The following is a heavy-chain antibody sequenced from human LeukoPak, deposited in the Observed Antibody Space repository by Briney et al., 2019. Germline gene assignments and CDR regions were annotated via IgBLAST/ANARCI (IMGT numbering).Heavy chain of an antibody. CDR2: IKPDGREQ. Sequence: GGTLRLSCAASGFTFSMYWMSWVRQAPGRGLEGVGIIKPDGREQYYVDSVAGRFTTSRANATTSLSLQMNSLRAEDTAVYYCARDTLIGVLTGPRFDYWGQGTLVTFSS. CDR3: ARDTLIGVLTGPRFDY. CDR1: GFTFSMYW. D-gene: IGHD3-9*01. V-gene: IGHV3-7*01. J-gene: IGHJ4*02.